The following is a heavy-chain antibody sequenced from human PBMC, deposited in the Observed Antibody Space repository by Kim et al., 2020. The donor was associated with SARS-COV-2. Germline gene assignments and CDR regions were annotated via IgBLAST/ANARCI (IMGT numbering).Heavy chain of an antibody. D-gene: IGHD2-21*02. CDR2: ISNSGANT. CDR3: AKKGGDCCWGAHYYPMDF. J-gene: IGHJ6*02. Sequence: GGSLRLSCAASGFTFSNSAMTWVRQAPGKGLDWVSTISNSGANTYSADSVKGRFTISRDNSKNTIYLQMNSLRVEDTAVYYCAKKGGDCCWGAHYYPMDFRGQGTTVTVFS. V-gene: IGHV3-23*01. CDR1: GFTFSNSA.